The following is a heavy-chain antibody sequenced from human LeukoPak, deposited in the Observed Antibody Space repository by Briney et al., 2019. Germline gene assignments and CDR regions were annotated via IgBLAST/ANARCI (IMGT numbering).Heavy chain of an antibody. J-gene: IGHJ4*02. CDR3: AKDQGGYYDSSGYYGLGTTFDY. V-gene: IGHV3-30*02. D-gene: IGHD3-22*01. CDR2: IRYDGTNK. Sequence: GGSLRLSCAASGFTFSSYGMHWVRQAPGKGLEWVAFIRYDGTNKYYADSVKGRFTIPRDNSKNTLYLQMNRLRAEDTAVYYCAKDQGGYYDSSGYYGLGTTFDYWGQGTLVTVSS. CDR1: GFTFSSYG.